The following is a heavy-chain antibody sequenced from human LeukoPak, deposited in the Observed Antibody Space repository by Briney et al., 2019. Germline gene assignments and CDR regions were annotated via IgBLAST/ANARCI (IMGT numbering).Heavy chain of an antibody. J-gene: IGHJ4*02. Sequence: HPGGSLRLSCAASGFTVSSTFMSWVRQAPGKGLEWVSVIYSGGTTYYVDSVKGRFTISRDNSKNTLYLQMNSLRAEDTAVYYCARGYDGRSYGDWGQGALVTVSS. CDR1: GFTVSSTF. D-gene: IGHD4-23*01. V-gene: IGHV3-66*01. CDR2: IYSGGTT. CDR3: ARGYDGRSYGD.